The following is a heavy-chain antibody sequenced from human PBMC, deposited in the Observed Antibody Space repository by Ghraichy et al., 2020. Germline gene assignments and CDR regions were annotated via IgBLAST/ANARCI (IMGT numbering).Heavy chain of an antibody. CDR1: GFTFSRYW. J-gene: IGHJ4*02. Sequence: GGSLRLSCVASGFTFSRYWMHWVRQVPGKGLVWVSRIDTDGTTTNYADSVKGRFTVSRDNAKNTLYLQMNGLRVEDTAVYYCSRGGLEPVDYWGQGTLVTVSS. V-gene: IGHV3-74*01. D-gene: IGHD1-14*01. CDR2: IDTDGTTT. CDR3: SRGGLEPVDY.